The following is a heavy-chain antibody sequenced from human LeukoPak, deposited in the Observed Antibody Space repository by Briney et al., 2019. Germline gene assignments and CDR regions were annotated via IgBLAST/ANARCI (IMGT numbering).Heavy chain of an antibody. CDR3: ARQDNYYSGMDV. J-gene: IGHJ6*02. CDR1: GGSISSYY. CDR2: IYYSGST. V-gene: IGHV4-59*08. Sequence: SSETLSLTCTVSGGSISSYYWSWIRQPPGKGLEWIGYIYYSGSTNYNPSLKSRANISVDTSKNQFSLKLSSVTAAHTDVYYCARQDNYYSGMDVWGQGTKVTVSS.